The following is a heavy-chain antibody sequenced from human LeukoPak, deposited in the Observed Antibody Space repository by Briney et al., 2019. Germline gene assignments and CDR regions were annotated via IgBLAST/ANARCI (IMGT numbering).Heavy chain of an antibody. J-gene: IGHJ3*02. D-gene: IGHD6-6*01. CDR3: ARGASIAARYDAFDI. CDR1: EFTFTSFE. CDR2: ISRSGNTI. Sequence: QAGGSLRLSCAASEFTFTSFELSWVRQAPGKGLEWVSYISRSGNTISYADSVKGRFTISRDNAKNSLYLQVISLRAEDTAVYYCARGASIAARYDAFDIWGQGTMVTVSS. V-gene: IGHV3-48*03.